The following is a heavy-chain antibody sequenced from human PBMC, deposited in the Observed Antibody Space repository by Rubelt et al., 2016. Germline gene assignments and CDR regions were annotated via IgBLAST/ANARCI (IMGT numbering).Heavy chain of an antibody. D-gene: IGHD6-19*01. Sequence: LQKPSETLSLTCSVSGASISSYYWSWIRQPPGKGLEWIASFYHTGSTTYNPSLKSRVPMSVDPSKNQFSLKVRYVTAADTAVYYCAREVPVDGTAFDPWGQGTLVTVSS. J-gene: IGHJ5*02. V-gene: IGHV4-59*01. CDR3: AREVPVDGTAFDP. CDR1: GASISSYY. CDR2: FYHTGST.